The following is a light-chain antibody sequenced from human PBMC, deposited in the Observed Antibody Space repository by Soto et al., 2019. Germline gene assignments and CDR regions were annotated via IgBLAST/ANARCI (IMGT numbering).Light chain of an antibody. CDR1: SGHSSYI. Sequence: QSVLTQSSSASSSLGSSVKRTCTLSSGHSSYIIAWHQQQPGKAPRYLMKLEGSGSYNKGSGVPDRFSGSSSGADRYLTISNLQFEDEADYYCETWDFNTRVFGGGTKLTVL. CDR3: ETWDFNTRV. V-gene: IGLV4-60*02. J-gene: IGLJ3*02. CDR2: LEGSGSY.